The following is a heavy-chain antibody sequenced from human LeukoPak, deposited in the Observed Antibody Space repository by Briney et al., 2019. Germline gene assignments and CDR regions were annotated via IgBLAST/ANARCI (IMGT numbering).Heavy chain of an antibody. Sequence: PSETLSLTCTVSGDSISRDGYYWGWIRQSPGKGLEWIGSHYYGGVAYYNRPLKSRVGISIDTPKNQFYPRLTSVTAADTALYFCVRQGALLRSIAYWGQGILVTVSS. V-gene: IGHV4-39*01. D-gene: IGHD3-3*01. J-gene: IGHJ4*02. CDR3: VRQGALLRSIAY. CDR2: HYYGGVA. CDR1: GDSISRDGYY.